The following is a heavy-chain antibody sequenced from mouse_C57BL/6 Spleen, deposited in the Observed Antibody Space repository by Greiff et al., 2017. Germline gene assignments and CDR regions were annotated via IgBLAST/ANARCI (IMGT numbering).Heavy chain of an antibody. CDR2: IDPETGGT. Sequence: VKLMESGAELVRPGASVTLSCKASGYTFTDYEMHWVKQTPVHGLEWIGAIDPETGGTAYNQKFKGKAILTADKSSSTAYMELRSLTSEDSAVXYCTYGNYVWWAMDYWGQGTSVTVSS. D-gene: IGHD2-1*01. J-gene: IGHJ4*01. CDR1: GYTFTDYE. V-gene: IGHV1-15*01. CDR3: TYGNYVWWAMDY.